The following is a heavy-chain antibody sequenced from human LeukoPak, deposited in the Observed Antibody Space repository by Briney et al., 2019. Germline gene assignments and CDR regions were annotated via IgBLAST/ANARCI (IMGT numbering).Heavy chain of an antibody. J-gene: IGHJ3*02. CDR1: GGTFTNFG. Sequence: ASVKVSCKASGGTFTNFGINWVRQAPGQGLEWMGRIIPILDLTKYAPKIQDRVTMTRDTSTSTVYIELRSLRSEDTAVYYCARGSSSWGEAFDIWGQGTMVTVSS. V-gene: IGHV1-69*04. CDR2: IIPILDLT. CDR3: ARGSSSWGEAFDI. D-gene: IGHD6-13*01.